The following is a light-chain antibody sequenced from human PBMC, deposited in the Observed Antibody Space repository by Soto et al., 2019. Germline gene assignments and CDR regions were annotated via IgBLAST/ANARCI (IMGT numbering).Light chain of an antibody. CDR1: SIDVGGYNY. CDR3: SSYTGSSSRGV. J-gene: IGLJ1*01. V-gene: IGLV2-14*01. CDR2: EVS. Sequence: QSALTQPASVSGSPGQSITISCTGTSIDVGGYNYVSWYQQHPGEAPKLIIYEVSRRPSGVSTRFSGSKSGNTASLTISELQAEDEADYYCSSYTGSSSRGVFGAGTKVTVL.